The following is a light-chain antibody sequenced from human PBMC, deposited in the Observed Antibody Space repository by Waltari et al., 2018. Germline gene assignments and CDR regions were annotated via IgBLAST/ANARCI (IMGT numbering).Light chain of an antibody. J-gene: IGLJ1*01. Sequence: QSALTQPASVSGSPGQSITNSCTGTSSDVGGYKYVSWYQQHPGKAPKLMIYDVSNRPSGFSNRFSCSKSGNTASLTISGLQAEDEADYYCSSYTTSNTLVFGTGTNVIVL. CDR2: DVS. CDR1: SSDVGGYKY. CDR3: SSYTTSNTLV. V-gene: IGLV2-14*03.